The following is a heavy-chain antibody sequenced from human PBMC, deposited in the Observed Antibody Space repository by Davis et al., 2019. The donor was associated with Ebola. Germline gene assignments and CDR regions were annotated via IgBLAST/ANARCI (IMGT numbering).Heavy chain of an antibody. V-gene: IGHV3-23*01. CDR1: GFTFSSYA. Sequence: GESLKISCAASGFTFSSYAMSWVRQAPGKGLEWVSAISGSGGSTYYADSVKGRFTISRDNSKNTLYLQMNSLRAEDTAVYYCARRSSGWFDAFDIWGQGTMVTVSS. CDR2: ISGSGGST. D-gene: IGHD6-19*01. CDR3: ARRSSGWFDAFDI. J-gene: IGHJ3*02.